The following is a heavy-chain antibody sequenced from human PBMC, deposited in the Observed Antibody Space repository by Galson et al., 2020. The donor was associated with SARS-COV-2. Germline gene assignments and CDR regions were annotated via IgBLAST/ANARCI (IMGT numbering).Heavy chain of an antibody. CDR3: ARDWNGWSLDY. CDR1: GDSVSGNRTA. Sequence: SETLSLTCDISGDSVSGNRTAWNWNRQTPSRGLEWLGRTFFRSTWSYDYAGSVQSRITINADKSKNQFSLQLNSVTPEDKAVFYCARDWNGWSLDYLGQGSLVTVSS. D-gene: IGHD6-19*01. J-gene: IGHJ4*02. V-gene: IGHV6-1*01. CDR2: TFFRSTWSY.